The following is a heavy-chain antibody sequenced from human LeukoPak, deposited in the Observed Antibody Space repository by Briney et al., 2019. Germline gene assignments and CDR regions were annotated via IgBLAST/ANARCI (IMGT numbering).Heavy chain of an antibody. CDR2: IYYSGST. CDR1: GGSISSYY. J-gene: IGHJ4*02. Sequence: SETLSLTCTVSGGSISSYYWSWIRQPSGKGPEWIGYIYYSGSTNYNPSLKSRVTISVDTSKNQFSLKLSSVTAADTAVYYCARGGRGLDGYNRAVNFDYWGQGTLVTVSS. V-gene: IGHV4-59*01. D-gene: IGHD5-24*01. CDR3: ARGGRGLDGYNRAVNFDY.